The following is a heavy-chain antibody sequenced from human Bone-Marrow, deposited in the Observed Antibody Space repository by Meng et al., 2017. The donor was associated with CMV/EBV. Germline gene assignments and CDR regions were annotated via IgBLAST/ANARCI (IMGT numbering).Heavy chain of an antibody. V-gene: IGHV3-21*01. CDR1: GFSFKNVW. Sequence: EGQLAESGGGLVKPGGSLRLSCAASGFSFKNVWRNWVRQAPGKGLEWVSSISSSSSYIYYADSVKGRFTISRDNAKNSLYLQMNSLRAEDTAVYYCARPGTTGMINWFDPWGQGTLVTVSS. CDR2: ISSSSSYI. CDR3: ARPGTTGMINWFDP. D-gene: IGHD1-1*01. J-gene: IGHJ5*02.